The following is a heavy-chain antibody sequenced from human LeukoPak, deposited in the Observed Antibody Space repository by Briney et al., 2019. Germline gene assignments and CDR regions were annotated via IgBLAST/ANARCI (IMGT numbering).Heavy chain of an antibody. CDR3: ARETRGRGFDY. V-gene: IGHV4-39*07. D-gene: IGHD3-10*01. J-gene: IGHJ4*02. Sequence: PSETLSLTCTVSGGSISSSSYYWGWIRQPPGKGLEWIGSIYYSGSTYYNPSLKSRVTISVDTSKNQFSLKLSSVTAADTAVYYCARETRGRGFDYWGQGTLVTVSS. CDR2: IYYSGST. CDR1: GGSISSSSYY.